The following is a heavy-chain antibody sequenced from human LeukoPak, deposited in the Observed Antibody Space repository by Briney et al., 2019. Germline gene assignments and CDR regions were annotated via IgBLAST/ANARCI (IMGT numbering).Heavy chain of an antibody. CDR1: GFTSSNYA. Sequence: EGSLRLSCAASGFTSSNYAMSWVRQAPGKGLEWVSAISGSGGITYYADSVKGRFTISRDNSKNMLYLQMNSLRAEDTAVYYCAKEWDGSGTRLGWFDPWGQGTLVTVSS. J-gene: IGHJ5*02. CDR2: ISGSGGIT. CDR3: AKEWDGSGTRLGWFDP. V-gene: IGHV3-23*01. D-gene: IGHD3-10*01.